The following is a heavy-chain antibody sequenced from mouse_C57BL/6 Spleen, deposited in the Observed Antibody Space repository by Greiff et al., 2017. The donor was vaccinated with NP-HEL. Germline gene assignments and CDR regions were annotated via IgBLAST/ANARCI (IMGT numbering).Heavy chain of an antibody. Sequence: QVQLQQSGAELVRPGASVTLSCKASGYTFTDYEMHWVKQTPVHGLEWIGAIDPETGGTAYNQKFKGKAILTADKSSSTAYMELRSLTSEDSAVYYCTRTYYSNYGDWGQGTTLTVSS. CDR2: IDPETGGT. CDR1: GYTFTDYE. D-gene: IGHD2-5*01. CDR3: TRTYYSNYGD. J-gene: IGHJ2*01. V-gene: IGHV1-15*01.